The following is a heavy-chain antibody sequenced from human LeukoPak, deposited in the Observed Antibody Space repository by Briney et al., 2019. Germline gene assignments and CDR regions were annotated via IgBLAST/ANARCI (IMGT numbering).Heavy chain of an antibody. CDR2: INPNSGGT. J-gene: IGHJ6*02. CDR1: GYTFTGYY. D-gene: IGHD3-10*01. V-gene: IGHV1-2*02. CDR3: ARTMVRGVPYYYYYGMDV. Sequence: ASVKVSCKASGYTFTGYYMHWVRQAPGQGLEWMGWINPNSGGTNYAQKFQGRVTMTRDTSISTAYMELSRLRSDDTAVYYCARTMVRGVPYYYYYGMDVWGQGTTVTVSS.